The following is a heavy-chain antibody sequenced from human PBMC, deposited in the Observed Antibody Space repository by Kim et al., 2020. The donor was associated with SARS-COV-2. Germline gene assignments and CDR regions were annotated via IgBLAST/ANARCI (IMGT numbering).Heavy chain of an antibody. CDR1: GFTFGDYA. Sequence: GGSLRLSCTASGFTFGDYAMSWFRQAPGKGLEWVGFIRSKAYGGTTEYAASVKGRFTISRDDSKSIAYLQMNSLKTEDTAVYYCTRDRSGYDSVYYDYVWGAIAEGGMDVWGQGTTVTVSS. V-gene: IGHV3-49*03. J-gene: IGHJ6*02. CDR3: TRDRSGYDSVYYDYVWGAIAEGGMDV. CDR2: IRSKAYGGTT. D-gene: IGHD3-16*01.